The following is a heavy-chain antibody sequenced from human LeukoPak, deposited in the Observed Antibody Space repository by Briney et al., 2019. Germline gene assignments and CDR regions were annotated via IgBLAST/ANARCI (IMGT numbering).Heavy chain of an antibody. Sequence: GESLKISCKGSGYSFTSYWIGWVRQVPGKGLEWMGIIYPGDSDTRYSPSFQGQVTISADKSISTAYLQWSSLKASDTAMYYCARLRGSGYDFGPFDYWGQGTLVTVSS. CDR3: ARLRGSGYDFGPFDY. V-gene: IGHV5-51*01. CDR2: IYPGDSDT. CDR1: GYSFTSYW. D-gene: IGHD5-12*01. J-gene: IGHJ4*02.